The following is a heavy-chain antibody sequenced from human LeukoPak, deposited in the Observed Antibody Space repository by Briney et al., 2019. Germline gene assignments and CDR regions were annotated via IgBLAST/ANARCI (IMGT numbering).Heavy chain of an antibody. CDR3: ARGVRYQLPRDFWSGYQSNYYYYGMDV. Sequence: GGSLRLSCAASGFTFNSYGMHWVRQAPGKGLEWVAVISYDGSNKYYADSVKGRFTISRDNSKNTLYLQMNSLRAEDTAVYYCARGVRYQLPRDFWSGYQSNYYYYGMDVWGQGTTVTVSS. V-gene: IGHV3-30*19. CDR2: ISYDGSNK. D-gene: IGHD3-3*01. CDR1: GFTFNSYG. J-gene: IGHJ6*02.